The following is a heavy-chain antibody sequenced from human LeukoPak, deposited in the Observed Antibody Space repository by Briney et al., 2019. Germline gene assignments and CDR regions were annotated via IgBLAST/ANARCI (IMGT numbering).Heavy chain of an antibody. J-gene: IGHJ3*02. CDR3: ARPREQWLGNDAFDM. CDR2: IYYSGST. CDR1: GGSMSNYY. D-gene: IGHD6-19*01. Sequence: PSETLSLTCTVSGGSMSNYYWSRIRQPPGKGLEWIGYIYYSGSTNYNPSLKSRVTISIDTSKNQFSLKLSSVTAADTAVYYCARPREQWLGNDAFDMWGQGTMVTVSS. V-gene: IGHV4-59*08.